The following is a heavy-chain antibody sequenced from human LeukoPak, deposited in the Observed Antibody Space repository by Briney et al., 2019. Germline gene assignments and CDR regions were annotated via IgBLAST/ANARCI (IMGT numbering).Heavy chain of an antibody. CDR2: IRYGGSHQ. CDR3: ARDSGTWFYLQD. V-gene: IGHV3-30*02. J-gene: IGHJ1*01. CDR1: GFSFGSCA. D-gene: IGHD2/OR15-2a*01. Sequence: GGSLRFSCAASGFSFGSCAMHGVPQAPGKGVEGGAFIRYGGSHQFYADSVRGRFTISRDNPKNTLYLQMNSLRGEDTAVYFCARDSGTWFYLQDWGQGTLVTVSS.